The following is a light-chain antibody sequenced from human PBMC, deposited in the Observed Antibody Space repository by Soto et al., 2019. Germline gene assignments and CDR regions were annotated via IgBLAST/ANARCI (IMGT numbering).Light chain of an antibody. CDR2: DVS. CDR3: QQYNTFWT. V-gene: IGKV1-5*01. J-gene: IGKJ1*01. Sequence: IQMTQSPSTLSGSVGDRVTITCRASQTISSWLAWYQQKPGKAPKLLIYDVSTLGSGVPSRFSGSGSGTDFTLTISSLQPDDFATYYCQQYNTFWTFGQGTKVDIK. CDR1: QTISSW.